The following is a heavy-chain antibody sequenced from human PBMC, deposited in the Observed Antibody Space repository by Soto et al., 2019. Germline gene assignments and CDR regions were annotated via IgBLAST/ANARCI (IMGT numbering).Heavy chain of an antibody. J-gene: IGHJ2*01. CDR3: ARHFVATGGRYLDL. CDR2: ISNSGSPI. Sequence: GGSLRLSCAASGFIFSDYYMSWIRQAPGKGLEWISYISNSGSPIDYADSVKGRFTISRDNAKKSLYLQVNNLRAEDTAVYYCARHFVATGGRYLDLWGRGTLVTVSS. CDR1: GFIFSDYY. V-gene: IGHV3-11*01. D-gene: IGHD2-21*01.